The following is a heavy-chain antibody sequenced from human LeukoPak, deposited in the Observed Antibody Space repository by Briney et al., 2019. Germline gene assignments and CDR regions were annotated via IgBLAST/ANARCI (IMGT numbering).Heavy chain of an antibody. J-gene: IGHJ5*02. CDR1: GGSISSYY. D-gene: IGHD2-2*01. CDR3: ARDQDVVVPAAYNWFDP. CDR2: IYTSGST. V-gene: IGHV4-4*07. Sequence: SETLSLTCTVSGGSISSYYWSWIRQPAGKGLEWIGRIYTSGSTNYNPSLKSRVTMSVDTSKNQFSLKLSSVTAADTAVYYCARDQDVVVPAAYNWFDPWGQGTLVTASS.